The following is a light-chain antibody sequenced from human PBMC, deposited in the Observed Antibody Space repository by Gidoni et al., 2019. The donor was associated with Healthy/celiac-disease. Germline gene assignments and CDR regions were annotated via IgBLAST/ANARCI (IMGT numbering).Light chain of an antibody. Sequence: SYVLTQPPSVSVAPGQTARITWGGNNIGSKRVHWYQQKPGQAPVLVVYNASDRPSGLPERFSGSNSGNTATLTIIRVEAGDEADYYCQVCDSSSDHVVFGGGTKLTV. CDR3: QVCDSSSDHVV. V-gene: IGLV3-21*02. J-gene: IGLJ2*01. CDR2: NAS. CDR1: NIGSKR.